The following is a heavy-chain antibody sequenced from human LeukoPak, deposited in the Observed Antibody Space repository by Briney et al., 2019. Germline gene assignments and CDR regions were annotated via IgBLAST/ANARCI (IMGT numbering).Heavy chain of an antibody. J-gene: IGHJ4*02. CDR2: IWYDGSNK. CDR3: ASLTVTTRLPFDY. V-gene: IGHV3-33*01. Sequence: PGGSLKISCAASGFTFSSYGMHWVPQAPGKGLEWVAVIWYDGSNKYYADSVKGRFTISRDNSKNTLYLQMNSLRAEDTAVYYCASLTVTTRLPFDYWGQGTLVTVSS. D-gene: IGHD4-17*01. CDR1: GFTFSSYG.